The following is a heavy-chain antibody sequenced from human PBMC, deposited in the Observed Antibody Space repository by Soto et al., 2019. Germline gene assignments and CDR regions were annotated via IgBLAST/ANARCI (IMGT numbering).Heavy chain of an antibody. CDR2: INPSGGST. CDR1: GYTFTSYY. Sequence: AASVKASCKASGYTFTSYYMHWERQAPGQGLEWMGIINPSGGSTSYAQKFQGRVTMTRDTSTSTVYMELSSLRSEDTAVYYCAWHGNEVAFDIWGQGTMVTVSS. J-gene: IGHJ3*02. CDR3: AWHGNEVAFDI. D-gene: IGHD1-1*01. V-gene: IGHV1-46*03.